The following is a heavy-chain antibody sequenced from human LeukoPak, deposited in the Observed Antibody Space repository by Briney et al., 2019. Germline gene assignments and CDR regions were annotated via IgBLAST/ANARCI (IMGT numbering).Heavy chain of an antibody. CDR3: ARDDIAYCGGDCYSDAFDI. V-gene: IGHV3-33*01. J-gene: IGHJ3*02. CDR1: GFTFSSYG. Sequence: PGGSLRLSCAASGFTFSSYGMHWVRQAPGKGLEWVAVIWYDGSNKYYAGSVKGRFTISRDNSKNTLYLQMNSLRAEDTAVYYCARDDIAYCGGDCYSDAFDIWGQGTMVTVSS. D-gene: IGHD2-21*02. CDR2: IWYDGSNK.